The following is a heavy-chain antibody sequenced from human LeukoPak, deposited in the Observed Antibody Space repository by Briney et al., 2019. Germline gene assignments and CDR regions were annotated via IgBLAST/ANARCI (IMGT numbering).Heavy chain of an antibody. CDR1: GYTFTGYD. D-gene: IGHD6-6*01. J-gene: IGHJ5*02. V-gene: IGHV1-2*02. CDR3: ARDFVASYNWFDP. CDR2: INPNSGGT. Sequence: ASVKVSCKASGYTFTGYDMHWVRQAPGQGLEWMGWINPNSGGTNYAQNFQGRVTMTRDTSISTAYMELSRLRSDDTAVYYCARDFVASYNWFDPWGQGTLVTVSS.